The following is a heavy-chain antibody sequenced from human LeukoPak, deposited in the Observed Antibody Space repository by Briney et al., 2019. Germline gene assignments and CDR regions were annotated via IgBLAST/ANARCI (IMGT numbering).Heavy chain of an antibody. CDR3: ARGPRFLYTGSWFDP. CDR1: GGSISSYY. CDR2: IYYSGST. V-gene: IGHV4-59*01. J-gene: IGHJ5*02. D-gene: IGHD3-3*01. Sequence: SGTLSLTCTVSGGSISSYYWSWIRQPPGKGLEWIGYIYYSGSTNYNPSLKSRVTISVDTSKNQFSLKLSSVTAADTAVYYCARGPRFLYTGSWFDPWGQGTLVTVSS.